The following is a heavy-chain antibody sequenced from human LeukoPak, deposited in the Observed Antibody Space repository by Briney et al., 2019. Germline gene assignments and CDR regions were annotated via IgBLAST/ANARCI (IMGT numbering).Heavy chain of an antibody. J-gene: IGHJ6*03. Sequence: SVKVSCKASGGTFSSYAISWVRQAPGQWLEWMGRIIPIFGTANYAQKFEGRVTITPDESTSTAYMELSSLRSEDTAVYYCAREGSSGRYYSYYYYMDVWGKGTTVTVSS. D-gene: IGHD1-26*01. CDR3: AREGSSGRYYSYYYYMDV. CDR1: GGTFSSYA. V-gene: IGHV1-69*13. CDR2: IIPIFGTA.